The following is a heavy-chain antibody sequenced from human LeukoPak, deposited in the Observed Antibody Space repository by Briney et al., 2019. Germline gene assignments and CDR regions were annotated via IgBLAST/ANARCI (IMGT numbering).Heavy chain of an antibody. CDR1: GFTFSSYG. CDR2: ISYDGSNK. D-gene: IGHD6-19*01. V-gene: IGHV3-30*18. Sequence: PGRSLRLSCAASGFTFSSYGMNWVRQAPGKGLEWVAVISYDGSNKYYADSVKGRFTISRDNSRDILFLQMSSLRADDTAFYYCSKGGRGGSGLYPFDPWGQGTLVIVSS. J-gene: IGHJ5*02. CDR3: SKGGRGGSGLYPFDP.